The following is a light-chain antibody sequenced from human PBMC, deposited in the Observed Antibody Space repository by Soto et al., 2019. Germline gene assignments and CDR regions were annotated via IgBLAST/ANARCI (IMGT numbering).Light chain of an antibody. J-gene: IGKJ1*01. CDR2: GSS. CDR1: QSVSNSY. V-gene: IGKV3-20*01. Sequence: EIVLTQSPGTLSLSPGERATLSCRASQSVSNSYLAWYQQKPGQAPRLLIYGSSSRATGIPDRFSGSGSGTDFTLTISRLEPEDLAVYYCQQYGGSPRTFGQGTKVEIK. CDR3: QQYGGSPRT.